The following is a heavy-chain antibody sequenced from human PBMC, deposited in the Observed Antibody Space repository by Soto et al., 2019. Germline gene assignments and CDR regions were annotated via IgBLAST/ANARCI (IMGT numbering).Heavy chain of an antibody. CDR1: GYMFSNYA. CDR2: INVYNGNT. J-gene: IGHJ4*02. V-gene: IGHV1-18*01. D-gene: IGHD6-19*01. Sequence: QVQLVQSGGEVKRPGASVKVSCKASGYMFSNYAISWVRQTPGQGLEWMGWINVYNGNTNYAQKFQXXVNMATDTSTNTAYLDLRSLRSDDTAVYFCARDLSSGWFDYWGQGTLVIVSS. CDR3: ARDLSSGWFDY.